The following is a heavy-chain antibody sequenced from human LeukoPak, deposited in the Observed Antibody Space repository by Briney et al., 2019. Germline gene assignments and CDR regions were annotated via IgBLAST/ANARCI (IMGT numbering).Heavy chain of an antibody. V-gene: IGHV3-7*03. CDR3: AKHHDYYDMENDY. CDR1: GLTFTNYW. CDR2: IKQDRSEK. J-gene: IGHJ4*02. D-gene: IGHD3-22*01. Sequence: QPGGSLRLSCAASGLTFTNYWMSWVRQAPGKGLELVANIKQDRSEKYYVDSVKGRFTISRDNAKNSLYLQMNSLRAEDTAVYYCAKHHDYYDMENDYWGQGTLVTVSS.